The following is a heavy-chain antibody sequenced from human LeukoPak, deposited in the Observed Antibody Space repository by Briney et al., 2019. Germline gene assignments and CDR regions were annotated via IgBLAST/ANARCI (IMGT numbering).Heavy chain of an antibody. D-gene: IGHD3-22*01. CDR1: GFTFGDYA. J-gene: IGHJ4*02. V-gene: IGHV3-49*04. Sequence: PGRSLRLSCTASGFTFGDYAMSWVRQAPGKGLEWVGFIRSKAYGGTTEYAASVKGRFTISRDDSKSIAYLQMNSLKTEDTAVYYCTRDIKHTYYYDSSGYYYGYWGRGTLVTVSS. CDR3: TRDIKHTYYYDSSGYYYGY. CDR2: IRSKAYGGTT.